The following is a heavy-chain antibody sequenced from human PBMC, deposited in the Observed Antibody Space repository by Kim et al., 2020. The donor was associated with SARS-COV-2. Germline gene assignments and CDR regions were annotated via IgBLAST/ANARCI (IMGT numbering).Heavy chain of an antibody. CDR1: GFTFSSYA. V-gene: IGHV3-30*04. CDR2: ISYDGSNK. CDR3: ARDVLY. J-gene: IGHJ4*02. Sequence: GGSLRLSCAASGFTFSSYAMYWVRQAPGKGLEWVAVISYDGSNKYYADSVKGRFTISRDNSKNTLYLQMNSLRAEDTAVYYCARDVLYWGQGTLVTVSS.